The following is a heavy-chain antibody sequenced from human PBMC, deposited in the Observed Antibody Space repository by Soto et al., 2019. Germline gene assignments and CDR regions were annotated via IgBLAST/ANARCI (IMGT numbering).Heavy chain of an antibody. J-gene: IGHJ4*02. V-gene: IGHV1-3*01. D-gene: IGHD3-10*01. Sequence: SVKVSCKPSGYTFTTYPIHWVREAPVQSLEWMGWINPANGDTGYSQNFQGRVTITRDASASTAYMELSSLRSEDTAVYYCARKDYYGSGIYYFDYWGQGTLVTSPQ. CDR3: ARKDYYGSGIYYFDY. CDR2: INPANGDT. CDR1: GYTFTTYP.